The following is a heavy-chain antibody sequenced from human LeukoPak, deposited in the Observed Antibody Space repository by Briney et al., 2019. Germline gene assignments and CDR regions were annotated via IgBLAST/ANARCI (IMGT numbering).Heavy chain of an antibody. CDR2: ISWNSGSI. CDR1: GFTFDDYA. J-gene: IGHJ6*02. Sequence: PPGGTLRLSCAASGFTFDDYAMHWVRQAPGNGLEWVSGISWNSGSIGYADSVKGRFTISRDNAKNSLYLQMNSLRAEDTALYYCAKGLGAPYYYYGMDVWGQGTTVTVSS. V-gene: IGHV3-9*01. D-gene: IGHD1-26*01. CDR3: AKGLGAPYYYYGMDV.